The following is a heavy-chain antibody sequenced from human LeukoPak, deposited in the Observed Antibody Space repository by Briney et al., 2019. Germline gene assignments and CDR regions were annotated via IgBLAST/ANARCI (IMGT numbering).Heavy chain of an antibody. CDR3: ARLGGMDIVATIFYYYYYMDV. D-gene: IGHD5-12*01. CDR2: INWNGGST. J-gene: IGHJ6*03. V-gene: IGHV3-20*04. CDR1: GFTFDDYG. Sequence: GGSLRLSCAASGFTFDDYGMSWVRQAPGKGLEWVSGINWNGGSTGYADSVKGRFTISRDNAKNSLYLQMNSLRAEDTAVYYCARLGGMDIVATIFYYYYYMDVWGKGTTVTVSS.